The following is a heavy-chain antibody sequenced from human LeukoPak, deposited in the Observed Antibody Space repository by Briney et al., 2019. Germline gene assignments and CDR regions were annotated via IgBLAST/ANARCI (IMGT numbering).Heavy chain of an antibody. CDR1: GFTFSSYA. CDR2: IKQDGSEK. J-gene: IGHJ6*03. CDR3: ARGSGGQQLIRGYYYMDV. V-gene: IGHV3-7*01. D-gene: IGHD6-6*01. Sequence: GGSLRLSCAASGFTFSSYAMNWVRQAPGKGLEWVANIKQDGSEKYYVDSVKGRFTISRDNAKNSLYLQMSSLRAEDTAVYYCARGSGGQQLIRGYYYMDVWGKGTTVTVSS.